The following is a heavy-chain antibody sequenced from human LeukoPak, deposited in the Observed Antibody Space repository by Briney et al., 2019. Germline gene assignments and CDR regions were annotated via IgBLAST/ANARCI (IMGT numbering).Heavy chain of an antibody. CDR2: ISSSSYI. J-gene: IGHJ4*02. D-gene: IGHD4-17*01. Sequence: GGSPRLSCAASGFTFSSYSMNWVRQAPGKGLEWVSSISSSSYIYYADSVKGRFTISRDNAKNSLYLQMNSLRAEDTAVYYCARGGNDYGDHFDYWGQGTLVTVSS. CDR1: GFTFSSYS. CDR3: ARGGNDYGDHFDY. V-gene: IGHV3-21*01.